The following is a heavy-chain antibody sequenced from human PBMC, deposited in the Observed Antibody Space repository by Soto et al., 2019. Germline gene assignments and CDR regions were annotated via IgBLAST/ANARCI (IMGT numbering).Heavy chain of an antibody. V-gene: IGHV3-23*01. J-gene: IGHJ4*02. CDR1: GFTFSSYA. CDR3: AKAHTYYDILTGYYYFDY. Sequence: EVPLLESGGGLVQPGGSLRLSCAASGFTFSSYAMSWVRQAPGKGLEWVSAISGSGGSTYYADSVKGRFTISRDNSKNTLYLQMNSLRAEDTAVYYCAKAHTYYDILTGYYYFDYWGQGTLVTVSS. CDR2: ISGSGGST. D-gene: IGHD3-9*01.